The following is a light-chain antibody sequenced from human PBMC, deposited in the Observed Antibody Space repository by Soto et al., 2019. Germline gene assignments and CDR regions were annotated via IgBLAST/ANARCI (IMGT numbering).Light chain of an antibody. CDR3: QHYQSGHPIT. CDR2: GSS. Sequence: FVVKQSPPTLSLSPGERAARSCRGSQSLRATYVAWYQQRPGQAPRLLIYGSSFRATGIPARFSGRGSGTDFTLTISRLEPEDFALYYCQHYQSGHPITFGQGTRLEIK. V-gene: IGKV3-20*01. CDR1: QSLRATY. J-gene: IGKJ5*01.